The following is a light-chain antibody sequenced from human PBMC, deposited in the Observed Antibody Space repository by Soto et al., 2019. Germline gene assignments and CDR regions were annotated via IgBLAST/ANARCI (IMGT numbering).Light chain of an antibody. CDR3: QHYGPSPPWT. CDR2: GAS. CDR1: QSVSSSY. J-gene: IGKJ1*01. Sequence: EIVLTQSPGTLSLSPGERATLSCRASQSVSSSYLAWYQQKPGQAPRLLIYGASSRATGIPDRFSGSGSGTDFTLTISGLEPEDFAVYYCQHYGPSPPWTFGQGTKVDIK. V-gene: IGKV3-20*01.